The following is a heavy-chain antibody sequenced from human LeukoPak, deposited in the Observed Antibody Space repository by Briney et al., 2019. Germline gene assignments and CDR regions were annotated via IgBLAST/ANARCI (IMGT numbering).Heavy chain of an antibody. CDR3: ARWNGYYGGPSGFDY. J-gene: IGHJ4*02. CDR2: ISYNGGST. V-gene: IGHV3-64*01. CDR1: GFTFSSYA. Sequence: PGGSLRLSCAASGFTFSSYAMHWVRQAPGKGLEYVSAISYNGGSTYYANSVKGRFTISRDNAKNSLFLQMSSLRAEDTAVYYCARWNGYYGGPSGFDYWGQGTLVTVSS. D-gene: IGHD3-3*01.